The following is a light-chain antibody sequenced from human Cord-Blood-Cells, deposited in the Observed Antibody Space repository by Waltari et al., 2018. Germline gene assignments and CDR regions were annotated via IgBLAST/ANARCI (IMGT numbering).Light chain of an antibody. CDR2: DAS. J-gene: IGKJ4*01. CDR3: QQYDNLPPLT. CDR1: QDISNY. Sequence: DIQMTQSPSSLSASVGDRVTITCQASQDISNYLNWYQQKPGKAPKLLIYDASNLETGVPSRFSGSGSGTDVTFTIRSLQPEDIATYYCQQYDNLPPLTFGGGTKVEIK. V-gene: IGKV1-33*01.